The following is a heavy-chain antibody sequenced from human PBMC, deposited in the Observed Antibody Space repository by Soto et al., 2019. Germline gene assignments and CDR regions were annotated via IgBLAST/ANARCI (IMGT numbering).Heavy chain of an antibody. D-gene: IGHD3-22*01. CDR3: ARGSVDTVDSSGFYEY. J-gene: IGHJ4*02. CDR2: INHSGGT. CDR1: GGSFSAYC. Sequence: SETLSLTCAVYGGSFSAYCWSWIRQSPGKGLEWIGEINHSGGTSYNPSLKSRVTISVDTSKSQFSLKLTSVTAADRAVYYCARGSVDTVDSSGFYEYWGQATPVTVSS. V-gene: IGHV4-34*01.